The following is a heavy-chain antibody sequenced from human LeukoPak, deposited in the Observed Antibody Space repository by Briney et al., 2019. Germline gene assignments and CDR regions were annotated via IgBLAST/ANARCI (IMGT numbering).Heavy chain of an antibody. J-gene: IGHJ6*03. CDR1: GYTFTSYY. Sequence: ASVKVSCKASGYTFTSYYMHWARQAPGQGLEWMGIINPSGGSTSYAQKFQGRVTMTRDMSTSTVYMELSSLRSEDTAVYYCARDTTVTTRFMDVWGKGTTVTVSS. D-gene: IGHD4-17*01. CDR2: INPSGGST. V-gene: IGHV1-46*01. CDR3: ARDTTVTTRFMDV.